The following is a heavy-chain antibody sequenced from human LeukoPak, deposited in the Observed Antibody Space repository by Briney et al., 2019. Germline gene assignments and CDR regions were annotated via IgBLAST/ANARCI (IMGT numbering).Heavy chain of an antibody. Sequence: RPSETLSLTCTVSGGSIRSFYWSWIRQPPGKGLEWIGYIYYSGGTNYNPSLKSRVTMSADTSKNQFSLKLSSVTAADTAVYYCARTYYYDSSGPGGMDVWGQGTTVTVSS. V-gene: IGHV4-59*12. CDR3: ARTYYYDSSGPGGMDV. CDR1: GGSIRSFY. J-gene: IGHJ6*02. CDR2: IYYSGGT. D-gene: IGHD3-22*01.